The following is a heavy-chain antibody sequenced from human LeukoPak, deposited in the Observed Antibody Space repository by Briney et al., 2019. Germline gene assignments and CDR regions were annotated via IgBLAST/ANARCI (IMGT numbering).Heavy chain of an antibody. CDR1: GGSMTTHH. Sequence: SETLSLTCTVSGGSMTTHHWNWIRQTPGKGLEWIGYVFDSGRTKENPSLKSRVTLSADTSKNQLSLRLSSVTAADTAVYYCTTIKRGNIFGYFDFWGQGILVTVSS. J-gene: IGHJ4*02. V-gene: IGHV4-59*11. CDR3: TTIKRGNIFGYFDF. D-gene: IGHD5-18*01. CDR2: VFDSGRT.